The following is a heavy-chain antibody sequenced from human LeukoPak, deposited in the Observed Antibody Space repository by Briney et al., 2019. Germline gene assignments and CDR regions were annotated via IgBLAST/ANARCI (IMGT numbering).Heavy chain of an antibody. J-gene: IGHJ6*02. V-gene: IGHV1-18*01. CDR3: ARDDYDILTGPHYYYYSMDV. D-gene: IGHD3-9*01. Sequence: ASVKVSCKASGYTFTSYGISWVRQAPGQGLEWLGWISAYNGNTSYAQSLQGRVTMTTGTSTSTAYLELRSLRSDDTAVYFCARDDYDILTGPHYYYYSMDVWGQGTTVTVSS. CDR2: ISAYNGNT. CDR1: GYTFTSYG.